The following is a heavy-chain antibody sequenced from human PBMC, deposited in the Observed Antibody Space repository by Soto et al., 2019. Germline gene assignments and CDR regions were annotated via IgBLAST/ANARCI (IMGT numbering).Heavy chain of an antibody. CDR2: INPSGGAT. J-gene: IGHJ3*02. D-gene: IGHD2-15*01. CDR3: ARSHRSGGSCYLGAFDI. Sequence: GASVKVSCKASGYTFINFFIHWVRQAPGQGLEWVGIINPSGGATTYPQKFQGRVTMTRDTSTSTVYMDVSSLRFDDTAVYYCARSHRSGGSCYLGAFDIWGQGTMVPVSS. CDR1: GYTFINFF. V-gene: IGHV1-46*01.